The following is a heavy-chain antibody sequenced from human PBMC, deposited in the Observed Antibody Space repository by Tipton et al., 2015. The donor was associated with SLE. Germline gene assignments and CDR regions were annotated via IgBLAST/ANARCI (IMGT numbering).Heavy chain of an antibody. V-gene: IGHV4-38-2*01. CDR2: IYHSVSN. J-gene: IGHJ3*02. CDR1: GYSISSGYY. Sequence: TLSLTCAVSGYSISSGYYWGWIRQPPGKGLEWIGSIYHSVSNYYNPSLQSRVTISVNTSKNQFSLTLSSVTAADTAVYYCSSDRIAVSLRGAFGIWDQGTMVTVSS. D-gene: IGHD6-19*01. CDR3: SSDRIAVSLRGAFGI.